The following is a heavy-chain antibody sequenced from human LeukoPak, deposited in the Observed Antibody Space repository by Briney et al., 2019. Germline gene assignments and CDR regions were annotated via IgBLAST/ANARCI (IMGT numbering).Heavy chain of an antibody. J-gene: IGHJ4*02. V-gene: IGHV3-21*01. CDR1: GFTFSSYS. Sequence: GGSLRLSCADSGFTFSSYSMNWVRQAPGKGLEWVSSISSSSYIYYADSVKGRLTNSRDNAKNSLYLQMNSLRAEDTAVYYCAKAPGRGYDFRGVIDYWGQGALVTVSS. CDR2: ISSSSYI. D-gene: IGHD5-12*01. CDR3: AKAPGRGYDFRGVIDY.